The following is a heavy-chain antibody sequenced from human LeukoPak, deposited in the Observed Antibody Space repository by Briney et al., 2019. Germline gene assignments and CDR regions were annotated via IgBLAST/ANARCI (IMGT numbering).Heavy chain of an antibody. CDR3: AREDYTCGWYHIDY. D-gene: IGHD6-19*01. V-gene: IGHV4-4*07. J-gene: IGHJ4*02. CDR1: RGSFSYYY. CDR2: IYSSGST. Sequence: SETLSLTCTVSRGSFSYYYWSWIRQPAEKGLEWIGRIYSSGSTDYNPSLKSRVTMSVDTSKNQFSLKLNSVTAADAAVYYCAREDYTCGWYHIDYWGQGALVTVSS.